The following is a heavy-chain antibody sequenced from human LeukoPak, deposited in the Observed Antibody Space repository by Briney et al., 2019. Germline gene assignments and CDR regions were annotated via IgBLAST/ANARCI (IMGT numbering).Heavy chain of an antibody. CDR1: GGSISSYY. J-gene: IGHJ5*02. D-gene: IGHD5-24*01. CDR2: IYTSGST. V-gene: IGHV4-4*07. Sequence: SETLSLTCTVSGGSISSYYWSWIRQPAGKGLEWIGRIYTSGSTNYNPYLKSRVTMSVDTSKNQFSLKLSSVTAADTAVYYCASRDGYNYWDGFDPWGQGTLVTVSS. CDR3: ASRDGYNYWDGFDP.